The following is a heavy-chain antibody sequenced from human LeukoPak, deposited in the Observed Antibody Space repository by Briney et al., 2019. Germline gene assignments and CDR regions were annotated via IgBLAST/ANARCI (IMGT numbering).Heavy chain of an antibody. CDR2: INTNTGNP. V-gene: IGHV7-4-1*02. CDR1: GYTFTSYA. J-gene: IGHJ4*02. CDR3: TTDVSPYQLLSRAAPYYFDY. Sequence: ASVKVSCKASGYTFTSYAMNWVRQAPGQGLEWMGWINTNTGNPTYAQGFTGRFVFSLDTSVSTAYLQISSLKTEDTAVYYCTTDVSPYQLLSRAAPYYFDYWGQGTLVTVSS. D-gene: IGHD2-2*01.